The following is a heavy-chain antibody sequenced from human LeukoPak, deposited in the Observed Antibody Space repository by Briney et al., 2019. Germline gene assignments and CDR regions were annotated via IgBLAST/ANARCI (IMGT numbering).Heavy chain of an antibody. CDR1: GFTFGSYG. V-gene: IGHV3-30*18. Sequence: GGSLRLSCAASGFTFGSYGMHWVRQAPGKGLEWVAVISYDGSNKYYADSVKGRFTISRDNSKNTLYLQMNSLRAEDTAVYYCAKAPRYSSARGAFDIWGQGTMVTVSS. J-gene: IGHJ3*02. CDR2: ISYDGSNK. CDR3: AKAPRYSSARGAFDI. D-gene: IGHD6-19*01.